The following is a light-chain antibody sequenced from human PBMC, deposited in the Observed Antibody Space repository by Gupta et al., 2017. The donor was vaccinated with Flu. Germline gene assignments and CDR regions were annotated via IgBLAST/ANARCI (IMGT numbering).Light chain of an antibody. J-gene: IGKJ4*01. V-gene: IGKV4-1*01. Sequence: NCKSSQSLLYNPNNKNYLAWYQKKPGQPPKALIDWASTRSSGVPDRFSGNGSGTDFTLTISNLQAEDVAVYYCQHYYTTSLTFGGGTRVEIK. CDR2: WAS. CDR1: QSLLYNPNNKNY. CDR3: QHYYTTSLT.